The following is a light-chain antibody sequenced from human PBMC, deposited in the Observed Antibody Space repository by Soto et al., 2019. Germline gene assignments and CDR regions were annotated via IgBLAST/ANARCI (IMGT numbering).Light chain of an antibody. CDR3: QSYDSSLTTYV. J-gene: IGLJ1*01. CDR1: SSNIGAGSD. V-gene: IGLV1-40*01. CDR2: GNT. Sequence: QSALTQPPSVSGAPGQRVTISCTGISSNIGAGSDVHWYQQLPGTAPKLLIYGNTNRPSGVPNRFSGSKSGTSASLAITELQAEDEADYYCQSYDSSLTTYVFGPGTKVTDL.